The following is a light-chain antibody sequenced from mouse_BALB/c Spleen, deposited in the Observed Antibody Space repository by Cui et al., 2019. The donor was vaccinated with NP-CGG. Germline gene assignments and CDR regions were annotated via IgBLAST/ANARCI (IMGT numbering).Light chain of an antibody. V-gene: IGLV1*01. CDR2: GTN. J-gene: IGLJ1*01. CDR3: VLWYSNHWV. Sequence: QVVAPQASPLTTSPGETVTLTCRSSTGAVTTSNYANWVQEKPDHLFTGLIGGTNNRAPGVPARFSGSLIGDKAALTITGAQTEDETIYFCVLWYSNHWVFGGGTKLTIL. CDR1: TGAVTTSNY.